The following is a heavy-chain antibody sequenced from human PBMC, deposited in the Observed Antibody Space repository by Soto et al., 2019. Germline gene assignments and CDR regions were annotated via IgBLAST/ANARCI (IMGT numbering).Heavy chain of an antibody. V-gene: IGHV1-18*01. Sequence: SVKVSCKASGYTFSNFNINWVRQAPGQGLEWMGWISTYNGNTNYVQKLRDRVTMTIDTSTGTAYMELRSLRSDDTAVYYCAREGARRPRVVRFDYRGQGTLVTVSS. CDR1: GYTFSNFN. D-gene: IGHD2-15*01. CDR2: ISTYNGNT. CDR3: AREGARRPRVVRFDY. J-gene: IGHJ4*02.